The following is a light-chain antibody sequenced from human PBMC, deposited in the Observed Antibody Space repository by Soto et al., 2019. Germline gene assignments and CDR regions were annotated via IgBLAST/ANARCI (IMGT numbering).Light chain of an antibody. J-gene: IGKJ1*01. CDR3: QHYVTSLTT. V-gene: IGKV3-20*01. CDR1: QSVSSNF. CDR2: GAS. Sequence: EIVLTQSPGTLSLSPGERATLSCRASQSVSSNFLAWYQEKLGQAPRLLIYGASKSATGIPDRFIGSGSGTDFTLTISRLEPEDFAVYYCQHYVTSLTTFGQGTKV.